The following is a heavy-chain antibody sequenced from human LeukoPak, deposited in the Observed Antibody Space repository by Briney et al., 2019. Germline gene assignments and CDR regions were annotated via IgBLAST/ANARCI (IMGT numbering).Heavy chain of an antibody. CDR3: ARAVTPVLGDYYYYYYYMDV. D-gene: IGHD5-18*01. V-gene: IGHV1-8*03. CDR1: GYTFTSYD. J-gene: IGHJ6*03. CDR2: MNPNSGNT. Sequence: LVVSVKVSCKASGYTFTSYDINWVRQATGQGLEWMGWMNPNSGNTGYAQKFQGRVTITRNTSISTAYMELSSLRSEDTAVYYCARAVTPVLGDYYYYYYYMDVWGKGTTVTVSS.